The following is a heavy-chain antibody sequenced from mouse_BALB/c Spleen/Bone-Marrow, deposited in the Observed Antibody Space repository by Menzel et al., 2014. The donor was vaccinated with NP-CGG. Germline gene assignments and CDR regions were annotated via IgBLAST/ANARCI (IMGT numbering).Heavy chain of an antibody. Sequence: VQLQQSGPDLVKPGASVKISCKASGYSFTGYYMHWAKQSHGKSLEWIGRVNPNDGGSSSSQKFKAKAILTVDKSSSTAYMELRSLTSEDSAVYYCAREDDYYAMDYWGQGTSVTVSS. CDR3: AREDDYYAMDY. V-gene: IGHV1-26*01. CDR1: GYSFTGYY. J-gene: IGHJ4*01. CDR2: VNPNDGGS.